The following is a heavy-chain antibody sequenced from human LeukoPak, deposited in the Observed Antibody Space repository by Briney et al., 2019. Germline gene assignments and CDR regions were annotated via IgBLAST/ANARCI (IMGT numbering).Heavy chain of an antibody. V-gene: IGHV3-20*04. CDR2: INWNGDST. J-gene: IGHJ4*02. CDR3: AREFTAEVDY. D-gene: IGHD6-13*01. Sequence: GGSLRLSCAASGFTFDDYGMSWVRQAPGKGLEWVSGINWNGDSTGYIDSVQGRFTISRDNAKNSLYLQMNSLRAEDTAVYYCAREFTAEVDYWGQGTLVTVSS. CDR1: GFTFDDYG.